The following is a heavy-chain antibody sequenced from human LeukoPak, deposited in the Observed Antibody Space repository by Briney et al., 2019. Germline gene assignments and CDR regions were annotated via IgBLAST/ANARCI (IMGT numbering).Heavy chain of an antibody. CDR3: ARDRPFYDSSGYPVDY. Sequence: GGSLRLSCAASGFTFSDYYMSWIRRAPGKGLEWVSYISSSSSYTNYADSVKGRFTISRDNAKNSLYLQMNSLRAEDTAVYYCARDRPFYDSSGYPVDYWGQGTLVTVSS. CDR1: GFTFSDYY. D-gene: IGHD3-22*01. J-gene: IGHJ4*02. V-gene: IGHV3-11*06. CDR2: ISSSSSYT.